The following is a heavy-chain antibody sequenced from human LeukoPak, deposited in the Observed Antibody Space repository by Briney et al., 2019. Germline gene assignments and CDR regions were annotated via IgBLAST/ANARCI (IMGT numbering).Heavy chain of an antibody. J-gene: IGHJ4*02. CDR3: ARSGGSGTYYDGSFDY. D-gene: IGHD1-26*01. CDR2: IYYSGST. V-gene: IGHV4-39*07. CDR1: GGSISSSSYY. Sequence: KPSETLSLTCTVSGGSISSSSYYWGWIRQPPGKGLEWIGSIYYSGSTYYNPSLKSRVTISVDTSKNQFSLKMSFVAATDTAVYYCARSGGSGTYYDGSFDYWGQGTLVTVSS.